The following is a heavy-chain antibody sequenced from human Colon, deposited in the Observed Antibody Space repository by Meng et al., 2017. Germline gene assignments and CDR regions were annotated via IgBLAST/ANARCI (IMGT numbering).Heavy chain of an antibody. CDR1: GASINIGSYY. D-gene: IGHD4-17*01. CDR2: INNSGKN. Sequence: VQESGPGLAKSLETLSLTCTVSGASINIGSYYWAWARQAPGKGMEWIGSINNSGKNYYNSSLKSRVTILVATSKNQFSLKLTAVTAADTAVYLCAGLVTTVTTGNWFDPWGQGTLVTVSS. J-gene: IGHJ5*02. V-gene: IGHV4-39*07. CDR3: AGLVTTVTTGNWFDP.